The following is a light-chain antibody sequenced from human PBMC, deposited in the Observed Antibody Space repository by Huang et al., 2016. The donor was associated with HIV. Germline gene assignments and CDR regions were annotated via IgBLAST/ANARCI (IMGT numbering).Light chain of an antibody. CDR1: QKINSW. CDR3: QQYDTYSWT. CDR2: KAS. V-gene: IGKV1-5*03. J-gene: IGKJ1*01. Sequence: DILMTQSPSTLSASVGDRVTITCRASQKINSWLSWYQQKPGTPPKLLIHKASRLQEGVPSRFSGGGSGTEFTLTISSLRPDDFATYYCQQYDTYSWTFGQGTKVELK.